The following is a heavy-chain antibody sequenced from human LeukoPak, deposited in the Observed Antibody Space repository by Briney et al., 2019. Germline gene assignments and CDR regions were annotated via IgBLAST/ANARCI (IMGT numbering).Heavy chain of an antibody. CDR1: GFTFSSSW. CDR2: INSDGSST. CDR3: ARWDILTGPRHY. Sequence: PGGSLRLSCAASGFTFSSSWMHWVRQAPGKGLVWVSRINSDGSSTNYADSVKGRITISRDNAKNTLYLEMNSLRVEDTAVYYCARWDILTGPRHYRRQPTIVTVS. D-gene: IGHD3-9*01. V-gene: IGHV3-74*01. J-gene: IGHJ4*02.